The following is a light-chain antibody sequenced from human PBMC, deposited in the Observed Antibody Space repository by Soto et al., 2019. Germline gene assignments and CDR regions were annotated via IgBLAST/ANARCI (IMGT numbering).Light chain of an antibody. Sequence: VLTQSPGTLSLSPGGSATLSCRASQNINNNYLAWYQHKPGQAPRLLMYDASLRATGVPDRFSGSGSGTDLTLTITRLEPDDSAVYYCQQHGSSHITFGQGTRLEIK. CDR3: QQHGSSHIT. CDR2: DAS. V-gene: IGKV3-20*01. J-gene: IGKJ5*01. CDR1: QNINNNY.